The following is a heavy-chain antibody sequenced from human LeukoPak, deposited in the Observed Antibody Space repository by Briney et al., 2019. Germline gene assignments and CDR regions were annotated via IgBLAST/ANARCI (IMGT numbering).Heavy chain of an antibody. V-gene: IGHV4-39*01. D-gene: IGHD1-7*01. Sequence: KSSETLSLTCTVSGGSISSSSYYWGWIRQPPGKGLEWIGTMYYSGITYYNPSLKSRVTTSVATSKNQFTLKVSSVTAADTAVYYCARSNWDSNVGIDYWGQGILVIVSS. CDR3: ARSNWDSNVGIDY. CDR1: GGSISSSSYY. CDR2: MYYSGIT. J-gene: IGHJ4*02.